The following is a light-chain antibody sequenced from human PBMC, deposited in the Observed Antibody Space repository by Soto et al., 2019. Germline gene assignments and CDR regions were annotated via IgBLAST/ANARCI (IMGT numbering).Light chain of an antibody. V-gene: IGKV3-20*01. CDR3: QQYGTSPYT. Sequence: TQSPSSVSASVGDRVTITCRASQAIDSWLAWYQQKPGQAPRLLIYGASSRATGIPDRFSGSGSGTDFTLTISGLEPKDFAVYYCQQYGTSPYTFGQGTKLEIK. CDR1: QAIDSW. J-gene: IGKJ2*01. CDR2: GAS.